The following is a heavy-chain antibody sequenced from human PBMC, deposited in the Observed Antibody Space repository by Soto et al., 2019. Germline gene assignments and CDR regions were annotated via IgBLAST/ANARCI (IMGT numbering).Heavy chain of an antibody. Sequence: QITLKESGPTLVKPTQTLTLTCTFSGFSLSTSGVGVGWIRQPPGKALEGLALIYWDDDKRYSPSLKSRLTITKDTSNNQVVLTMTNVDPVDTATYYCAHVYSSGYFDYWGQGTLVTVSS. J-gene: IGHJ4*02. CDR2: IYWDDDK. D-gene: IGHD3-22*01. V-gene: IGHV2-5*02. CDR3: AHVYSSGYFDY. CDR1: GFSLSTSGVG.